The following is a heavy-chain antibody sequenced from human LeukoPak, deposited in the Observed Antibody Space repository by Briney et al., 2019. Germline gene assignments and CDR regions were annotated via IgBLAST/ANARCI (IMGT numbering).Heavy chain of an antibody. CDR1: GFTFSSYA. D-gene: IGHD3-22*01. J-gene: IGHJ4*02. CDR3: ARDQGTMTGAFDY. Sequence: GGSLRLSCAASGFTFSSYAMHWVRQAPGKGLEYVSAISSNGGSTYYANSVKGRFTISRDNSKNTLSFQMGSLRAEDMAVYYCARDQGTMTGAFDYWGQGTLVTAPS. CDR2: ISSNGGST. V-gene: IGHV3-64*01.